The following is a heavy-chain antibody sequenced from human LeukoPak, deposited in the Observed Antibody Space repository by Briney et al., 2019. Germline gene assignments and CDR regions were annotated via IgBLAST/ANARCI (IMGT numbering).Heavy chain of an antibody. Sequence: GGSLRLSCAASGFTFSSYAMHWVRQAPGKGLEYVSAISSNGGSTYYANSVKGRFTISRDNSKNTLYLQMGSLRAEDMAVYYCARDREQQLASRAFDIWGQGTMVTVSS. CDR2: ISSNGGST. V-gene: IGHV3-64*01. CDR3: ARDREQQLASRAFDI. J-gene: IGHJ3*02. D-gene: IGHD6-13*01. CDR1: GFTFSSYA.